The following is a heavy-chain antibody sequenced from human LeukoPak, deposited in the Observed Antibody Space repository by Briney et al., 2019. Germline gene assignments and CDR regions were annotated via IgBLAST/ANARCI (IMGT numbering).Heavy chain of an antibody. CDR2: ISSSSSYI. CDR3: VRDCCGWSFDY. Sequence: KPGGSLRLSCAASGFTFNRYSMNWVRQAPGKGLEWVSSISSSSSYIYYAGSVKGRFTISRDNAKNSLYLQMNSLRAEDTAVYYCVRDCCGWSFDYWGQGTLVTVSS. D-gene: IGHD6-19*01. V-gene: IGHV3-21*01. J-gene: IGHJ4*02. CDR1: GFTFNRYS.